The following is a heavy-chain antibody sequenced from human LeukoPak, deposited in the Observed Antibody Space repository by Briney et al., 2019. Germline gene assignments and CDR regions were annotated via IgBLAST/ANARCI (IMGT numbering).Heavy chain of an antibody. CDR2: IIPILGIA. D-gene: IGHD6-19*01. V-gene: IGHV1-69*04. Sequence: SVKASCKASGGTFSSYAISWVRQAPGQGLEWMGRIIPILGIANYAQKFQGRVTITADKSTSTAYMELSSLRSEDTAVYYCARVGSSGFYWGQGTLVTVSS. CDR1: GGTFSSYA. J-gene: IGHJ4*02. CDR3: ARVGSSGFY.